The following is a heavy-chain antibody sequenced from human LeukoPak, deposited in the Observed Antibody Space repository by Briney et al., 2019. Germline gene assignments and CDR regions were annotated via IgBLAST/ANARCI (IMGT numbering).Heavy chain of an antibody. V-gene: IGHV1-3*01. Sequence: ASVKVSCKASGYTFTSYAMHWVRQAPGQSLEWMGWINAGNGNTKYSQKFQGRVTITRDTSASTAYMELSSLRSEDTAVYYCARDSSSGTFDYWGQGTLVTVSS. D-gene: IGHD1-26*01. J-gene: IGHJ4*02. CDR1: GYTFTSYA. CDR3: ARDSSSGTFDY. CDR2: INAGNGNT.